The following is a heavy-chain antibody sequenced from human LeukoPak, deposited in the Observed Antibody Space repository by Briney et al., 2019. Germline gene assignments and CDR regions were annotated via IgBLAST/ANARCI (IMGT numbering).Heavy chain of an antibody. CDR2: ISWNSGSI. J-gene: IGHJ4*02. CDR1: GLTFDDYA. Sequence: GRSLRLSCAASGLTFDDYAMHWVRQAPGKGLEWVSGISWNSGSIGYADSVKGRFTISRDNAKNSLYLQMNSLRAEDTALYYCAKEKYSHGREDCFDYWGQGTLVTVSS. CDR3: AKEKYSHGREDCFDY. D-gene: IGHD5-18*01. V-gene: IGHV3-9*01.